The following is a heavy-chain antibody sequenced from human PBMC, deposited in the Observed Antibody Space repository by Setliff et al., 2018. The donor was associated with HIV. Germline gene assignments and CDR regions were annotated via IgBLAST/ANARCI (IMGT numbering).Heavy chain of an antibody. CDR3: ARPDSRWYARGRDPLYGLDV. Sequence: ASVKVSCKASGDNFNSHSISWVRQAPGQGLEWMGWINAGNGSTKYSQKLQGRVTITRDTFASIAYMELSSLRSEDTAVYYCARPDSRWYARGRDPLYGLDVWGQGATVTVSS. CDR1: GDNFNSHS. V-gene: IGHV1-3*01. J-gene: IGHJ6*02. CDR2: INAGNGST. D-gene: IGHD6-13*01.